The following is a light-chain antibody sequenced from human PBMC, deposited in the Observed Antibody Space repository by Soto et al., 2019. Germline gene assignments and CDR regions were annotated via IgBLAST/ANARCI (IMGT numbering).Light chain of an antibody. J-gene: IGLJ2*01. CDR3: SSYSNGNTAVL. CDR1: SNDVGGYNY. V-gene: IGLV2-14*01. Sequence: QSALTQPASVSGSPRQSITISCTGTSNDVGGYNYVSWYQQHPGKAPKLLIYEVTNRPSGVSNRFSGSKSANTASLTISGLQAEDEAEYYCSSYSNGNTAVLFGGGTQLTVL. CDR2: EVT.